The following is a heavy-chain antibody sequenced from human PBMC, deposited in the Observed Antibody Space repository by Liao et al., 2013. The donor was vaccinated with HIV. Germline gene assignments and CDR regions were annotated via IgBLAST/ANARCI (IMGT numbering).Heavy chain of an antibody. Sequence: QVQLQESGPGLVKPSETLSLTCTVSGGSISSYHWSWIRQAPGKGLECIGYISYSGSSNYNPSLKSRVTILLDTSKNQFSLKLNSVTAADTAVYYCARGGGEFDPWGQGTLVTVSS. V-gene: IGHV4-59*01. CDR1: GGSISSYH. CDR3: ARGGGEFDP. CDR2: ISYSGSS. J-gene: IGHJ5*02. D-gene: IGHD2-21*01.